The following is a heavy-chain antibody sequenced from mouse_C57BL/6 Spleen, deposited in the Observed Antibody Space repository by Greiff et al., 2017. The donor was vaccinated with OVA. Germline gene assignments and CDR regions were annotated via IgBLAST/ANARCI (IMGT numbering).Heavy chain of an antibody. J-gene: IGHJ1*03. CDR3: ARNYGSFPYWYFDV. CDR2: IDPSDSYT. CDR1: GYTFTSYW. D-gene: IGHD1-1*01. V-gene: IGHV1-69*01. Sequence: VQLQQPGAELVMPGASVKLSCKASGYTFTSYWMHWVKQRPGQGLEWIGEIDPSDSYTNYNQKFKGKSTLTVDKSSSTAYMQLSSLTSEDSAVYYCARNYGSFPYWYFDVWGTGTTVTVSS.